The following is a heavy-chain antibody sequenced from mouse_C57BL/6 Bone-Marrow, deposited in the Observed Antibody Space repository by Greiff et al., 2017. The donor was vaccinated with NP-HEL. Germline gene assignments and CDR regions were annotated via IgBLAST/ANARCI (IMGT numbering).Heavy chain of an antibody. Sequence: EVKLVESGGGLVQPGGSMKLSCVASGFTFSNYWMNWVRQSPEKGLEWVAQIRLKSDNYATHYAESVKGRFTISRDDSKSIVYLQMNNRRAEDTGIYYCTGYYSNDYAMDYWGQGTSVTVSS. V-gene: IGHV6-3*01. D-gene: IGHD2-5*01. CDR3: TGYYSNDYAMDY. CDR1: GFTFSNYW. CDR2: IRLKSDNYAT. J-gene: IGHJ4*01.